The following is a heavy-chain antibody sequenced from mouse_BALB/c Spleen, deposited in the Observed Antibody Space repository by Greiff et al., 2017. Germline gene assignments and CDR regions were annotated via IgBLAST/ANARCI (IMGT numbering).Heavy chain of an antibody. Sequence: EVQLVESGPGLVKPSQSLSLTCTVTGYSITSDYAWNWIRQFPGNKLEWMGYISYSGSTSYNPSLKSRISITRDTSKNQFFLQLNSVTTEDTATYYCAVYYGYEGFDYWGQGTTLTVSS. CDR1: GYSITSDYA. CDR2: ISYSGST. J-gene: IGHJ2*01. CDR3: AVYYGYEGFDY. V-gene: IGHV3-2*02. D-gene: IGHD1-2*01.